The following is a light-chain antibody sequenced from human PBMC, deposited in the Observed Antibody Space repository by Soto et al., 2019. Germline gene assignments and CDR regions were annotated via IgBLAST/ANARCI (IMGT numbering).Light chain of an antibody. CDR2: GAS. CDR3: QQYNNWPGT. V-gene: IGKV3-15*01. Sequence: EIVMTQSPATLSVSPGEMATLSCRASQSVSSNLAWYQQKPGQAPRLLIYGASTRSTGIPARFSGSGCGTEFTPVISSLQSEDLAVDYCQQYNNWPGTFGQGTKVDIE. J-gene: IGKJ1*01. CDR1: QSVSSN.